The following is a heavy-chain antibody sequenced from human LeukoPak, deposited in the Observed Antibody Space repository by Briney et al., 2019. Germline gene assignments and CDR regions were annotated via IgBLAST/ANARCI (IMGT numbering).Heavy chain of an antibody. Sequence: SQTLSLTCAISGDSVSSNSDAWNWIRQSPSRGLEWLGRTYFRSKWFNEYALSLKSRITISPDTSKNQFSLQLNSVTPEDTAAYYCVRGFFYTGMDVWGQGTTVTVSS. J-gene: IGHJ6*02. CDR3: VRGFFYTGMDV. CDR2: TYFRSKWFN. CDR1: GDSVSSNSDA. D-gene: IGHD3-16*01. V-gene: IGHV6-1*01.